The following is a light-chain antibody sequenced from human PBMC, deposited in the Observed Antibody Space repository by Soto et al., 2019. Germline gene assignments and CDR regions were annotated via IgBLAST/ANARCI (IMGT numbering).Light chain of an antibody. J-gene: IGKJ5*01. CDR3: QQYENLRT. Sequence: DTQMTQSPSSLSASVGDRVTITCQASQKINNYSDLYQQKPVIAPNRLIYDASNLEAGVPSRFRGSGSGKDFTFTISRLPPEDIATYYCQQYENLRTFGQGTRLEIK. CDR1: QKINNY. CDR2: DAS. V-gene: IGKV1-33*01.